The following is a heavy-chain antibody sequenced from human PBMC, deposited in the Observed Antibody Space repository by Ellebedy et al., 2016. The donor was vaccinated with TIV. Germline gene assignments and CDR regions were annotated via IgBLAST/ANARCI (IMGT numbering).Heavy chain of an antibody. J-gene: IGHJ6*02. CDR1: GGSISRSTYY. CDR2: IHSSGVT. Sequence: MPSETLSLTCSVSGGSISRSTYYWGWIRQPPGKGLEWIGSIHSSGVTYYNPSLKSRFTVSLDMSKNRFSLDLSSVAAADTAVYYCVTARRDPYYSGMDVWGQGTTVIVSS. V-gene: IGHV4-39*02. CDR3: VTARRDPYYSGMDV.